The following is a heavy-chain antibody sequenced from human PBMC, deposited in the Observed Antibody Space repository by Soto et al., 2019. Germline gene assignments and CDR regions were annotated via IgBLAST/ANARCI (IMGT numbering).Heavy chain of an antibody. V-gene: IGHV3-7*05. CDR1: GFTFSTYW. CDR2: IKEDGSQN. Sequence: GGSLRLSCVASGFTFSTYWMTWVRQAPGKGLEWVANIKEDGSQNYYADSVKGRFIVSRDNAANSLYLQMNYLGVDDTAVYHCATYCSSPTCRSFWGQGTLVTVSS. J-gene: IGHJ4*02. D-gene: IGHD2-2*01. CDR3: ATYCSSPTCRSF.